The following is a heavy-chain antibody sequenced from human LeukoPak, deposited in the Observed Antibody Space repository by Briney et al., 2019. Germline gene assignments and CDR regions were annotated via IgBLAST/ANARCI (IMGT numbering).Heavy chain of an antibody. Sequence: GGSLRLSCAASGFTFSSYNMNWVRQTPGQGLEWVSSITSGSSHIYYADSVKGRSTISRDNAKSSLYLQMNSLRAEDTAVYYCARDPYSGSYGADYYYYMDVWGKGTTVTISS. J-gene: IGHJ6*03. CDR1: GFTFSSYN. CDR3: ARDPYSGSYGADYYYYMDV. D-gene: IGHD1-26*01. V-gene: IGHV3-21*01. CDR2: ITSGSSHI.